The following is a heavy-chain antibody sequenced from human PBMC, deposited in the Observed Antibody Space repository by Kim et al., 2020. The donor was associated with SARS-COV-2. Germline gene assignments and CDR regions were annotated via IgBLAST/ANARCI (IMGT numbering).Heavy chain of an antibody. Sequence: SETLSLTCTVSGGSISSYYCSWILQPPGKGLEWIGYIYYSGSTNDNPSLKRRVTISVDPSKNQFSLNLSSVTAEDTAVYYCARGFDYWGQGTLVTVSS. CDR2: IYYSGST. CDR3: ARGFDY. CDR1: GGSISSYY. J-gene: IGHJ4*02. V-gene: IGHV4-59*01.